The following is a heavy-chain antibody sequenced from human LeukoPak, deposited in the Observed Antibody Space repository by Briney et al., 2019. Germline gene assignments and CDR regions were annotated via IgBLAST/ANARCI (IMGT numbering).Heavy chain of an antibody. Sequence: ASVKVSCKASGYTFTSYDINWVRQAPGQGLEWMGWINPNSGGTNYAQKFQARVTMTRDTSISTAYMELSRLRSDDTAVYYCARAATVTPYYFDYWGQGTLVTVSS. CDR3: ARAATVTPYYFDY. CDR1: GYTFTSYD. J-gene: IGHJ4*02. D-gene: IGHD4-17*01. CDR2: INPNSGGT. V-gene: IGHV1-2*02.